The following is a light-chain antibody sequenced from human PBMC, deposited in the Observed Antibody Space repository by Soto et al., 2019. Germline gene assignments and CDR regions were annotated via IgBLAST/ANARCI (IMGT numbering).Light chain of an antibody. V-gene: IGKV3-15*01. CDR3: QQYNNWPIT. CDR1: QSVSSN. Sequence: EILMTQSPATLSVSPGERATVSCRASQSVSSNLAWYQQKPGQAPRLLIYGASTRATGIPARFSGSGSGTEFTLTISSLQSEDFAVYYCQQYNNWPITFGQGTRLEIK. J-gene: IGKJ5*01. CDR2: GAS.